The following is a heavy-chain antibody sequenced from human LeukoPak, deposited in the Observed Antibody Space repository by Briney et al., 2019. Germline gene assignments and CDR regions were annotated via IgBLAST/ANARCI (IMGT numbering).Heavy chain of an antibody. CDR3: ARRQGYYFGMDV. CDR1: GGSIGSSGYY. J-gene: IGHJ6*02. Sequence: SETLSLTCTVSGGSIGSSGYYWGWIRQPPGKGLEWIGSIYYSGSTYYNPSLKSRVTTSVDTSKNQFSLKLSSVTAADTAVYYCARRQGYYFGMDVWGQGTTVTVSS. V-gene: IGHV4-39*01. CDR2: IYYSGST.